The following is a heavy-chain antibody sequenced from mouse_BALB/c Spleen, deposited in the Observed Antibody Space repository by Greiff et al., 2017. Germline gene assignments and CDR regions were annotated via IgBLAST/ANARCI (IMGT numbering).Heavy chain of an antibody. D-gene: IGHD1-1*01. V-gene: IGHV14-3*02. J-gene: IGHJ2*01. CDR3: ARDYYGSSSNDY. CDR2: IDPANGNT. CDR1: GFNIKDTY. Sequence: VQLQQSGAELVKPGASVKLSCTASGFNIKDTYMHWVKQRPEQGLEWIGRIDPANGNTKYDPKFQGKATITADTSSNTAYLQLSSLTSEDTAVYYCARDYYGSSSNDYWGQGTTLTGSS.